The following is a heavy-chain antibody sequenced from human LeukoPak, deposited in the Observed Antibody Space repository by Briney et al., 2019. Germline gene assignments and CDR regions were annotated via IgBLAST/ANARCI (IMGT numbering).Heavy chain of an antibody. CDR1: GFTFSSYE. J-gene: IGHJ6*02. CDR3: ARDLYDSPDYYGMDV. V-gene: IGHV3-48*03. D-gene: IGHD2/OR15-2a*01. CDR2: ISGRGGSI. Sequence: GGSLRLSCAASGFTFSSYEMHWVRQAPGKGLDWVSCISGRGGSIYYADSVKGRFTIPRDNAKNSLYLQMNSLRAEDTAVYYCARDLYDSPDYYGMDVWGQGTTVTVSS.